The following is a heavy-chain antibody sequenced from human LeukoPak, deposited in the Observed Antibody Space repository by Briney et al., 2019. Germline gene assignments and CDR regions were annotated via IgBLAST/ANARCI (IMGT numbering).Heavy chain of an antibody. Sequence: SETLSLTCAVYGGSFSGYYWSWIRQPPGKGLEWIGEINHSGSTNYNPSLKSRVTISVDTSKNQFSLKLSSVTAADTAVYYCAVGYSSGWTPFDYWGQGTLVTVSS. CDR1: GGSFSGYY. CDR2: INHSGST. J-gene: IGHJ4*02. CDR3: AVGYSSGWTPFDY. V-gene: IGHV4-34*01. D-gene: IGHD6-19*01.